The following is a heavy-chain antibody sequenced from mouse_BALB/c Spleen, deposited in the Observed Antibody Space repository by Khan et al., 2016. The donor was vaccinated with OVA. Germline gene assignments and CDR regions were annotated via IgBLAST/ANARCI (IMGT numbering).Heavy chain of an antibody. V-gene: IGHV1-4*01. CDR2: INPSNGYT. CDR1: GYTFTSYT. CDR3: VSDVACHRNGGWFAY. D-gene: IGHD2-14*01. Sequence: QVQLQQSGAELARPGASVKMSCKASGYTFTSYTIHWIKLRPGQGLEWIGYINPSNGYTNYNQKFKDKATLTADKSSTTAYMQLSSLTSDDSAVYYFVSDVACHRNGGWFAYWGRGTLVTVSA. J-gene: IGHJ3*01.